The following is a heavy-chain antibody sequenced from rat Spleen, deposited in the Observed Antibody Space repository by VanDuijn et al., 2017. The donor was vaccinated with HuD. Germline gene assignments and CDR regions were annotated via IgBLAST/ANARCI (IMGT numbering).Heavy chain of an antibody. CDR3: ARRQLRGNYFDY. D-gene: IGHD1-10*01. CDR2: ISYDGGNT. V-gene: IGHV5-7*01. J-gene: IGHJ2*01. CDR1: EFTFSDYN. Sequence: EVQLVESGGGLVQPGRSLKLSCTASEFTFSDYNMAWVRQAPTKGLEWVATISYDGGNTYYRDSVKGRFTISRDNAKSTLYLQMDSLRSEDTATYYCARRQLRGNYFDYWGQGVMVTVSS.